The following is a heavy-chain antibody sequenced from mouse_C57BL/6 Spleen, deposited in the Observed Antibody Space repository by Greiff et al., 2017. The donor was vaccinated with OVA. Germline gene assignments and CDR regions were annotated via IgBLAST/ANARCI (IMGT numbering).Heavy chain of an antibody. V-gene: IGHV1-82*01. CDR3: ARGGGNWFAY. Sequence: VQLQQSGPELVKPGASVKISCKASGYAFSSSWMNWVKQRPGKGLEWIGRIYPGDGDTNYNGKFKGKATLTADKSSSTAYMQLSSLTSEDSAVYFCARGGGNWFAYWGQGTLVTVSA. J-gene: IGHJ3*01. CDR2: IYPGDGDT. D-gene: IGHD2-1*01. CDR1: GYAFSSSW.